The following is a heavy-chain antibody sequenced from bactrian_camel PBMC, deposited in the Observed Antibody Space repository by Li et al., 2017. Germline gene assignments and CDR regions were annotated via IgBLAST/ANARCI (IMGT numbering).Heavy chain of an antibody. Sequence: VQLVESGGGSVQSGGSLRLSCAASNDDYRPYRVYTMGWFRQGPGKEREGVAVIDSASTISYADAVIGRFTISRDNAKNTLYLQMNSLKPEDTAMYYCAADRDRYWGALWYLQRPAEFGTWGQGTQVTVS. V-gene: IGHV3S53*01. CDR1: NDDYRPYRVYT. CDR2: IDSASTI. J-gene: IGHJ6*01. D-gene: IGHD7*01. CDR3: AADRDRYWGALWYLQRPAEFGT.